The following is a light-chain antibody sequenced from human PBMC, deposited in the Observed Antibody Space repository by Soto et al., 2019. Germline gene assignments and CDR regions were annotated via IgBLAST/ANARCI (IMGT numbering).Light chain of an antibody. J-gene: IGKJ2*01. Sequence: EIVLTQSPGTLSLSPGERASLSCRASQSVISSYLAWYQQKPGQAPRLLIYGASNRTTGIANRFSGSGSGTDFTLTISRLEPEDFAMYFCQQYHSSPPTFTFGQGTKLEI. V-gene: IGKV3-20*01. CDR2: GAS. CDR1: QSVISSY. CDR3: QQYHSSPPTFT.